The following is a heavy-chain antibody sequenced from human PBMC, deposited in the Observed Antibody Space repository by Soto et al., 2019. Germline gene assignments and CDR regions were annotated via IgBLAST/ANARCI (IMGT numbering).Heavy chain of an antibody. Sequence: PGGSLRLSCAASGFTFSSYEMNWVRQAPGKGLEWVSYISSSGSTIYYADSVKGRFTISRDNAKNSLYLQMDSLRAEDTAVYYCASEPIVVVPAADNWFDPWGQGTLVTVSS. CDR3: ASEPIVVVPAADNWFDP. CDR1: GFTFSSYE. D-gene: IGHD2-2*01. V-gene: IGHV3-48*03. J-gene: IGHJ5*02. CDR2: ISSSGSTI.